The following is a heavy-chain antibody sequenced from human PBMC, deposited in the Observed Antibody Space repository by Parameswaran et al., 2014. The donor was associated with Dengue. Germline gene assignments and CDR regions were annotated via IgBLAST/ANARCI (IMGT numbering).Heavy chain of an antibody. D-gene: IGHD3-9*01. J-gene: IGHJ4*02. V-gene: IGHV1-69*01. Sequence: WVRQAPGQGLEWMGGIIPIFGTANYAQKFQGRVTITADESTSTAYMELSSLRSEDTAVYYCARAAEYDILTGYSSFDYWGQGTLVTVSS. CDR2: IIPIFGTA. CDR3: ARAAEYDILTGYSSFDY.